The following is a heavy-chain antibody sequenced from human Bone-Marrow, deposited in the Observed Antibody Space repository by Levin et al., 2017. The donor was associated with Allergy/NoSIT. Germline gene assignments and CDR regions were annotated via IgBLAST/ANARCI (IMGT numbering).Heavy chain of an antibody. CDR3: ARVGNYAVIADAFDL. CDR2: ITWNGGTT. V-gene: IGHV3-20*01. CDR1: QFIFDDHG. Sequence: PAASVKVSCVASQFIFDDHGMSWVRQAPGKGLEWVSGITWNGGTTGYADSVKGRFTISRDNANNTLYLQMNSLRAEDTALYHCARVGNYAVIADAFDLWGQGTMVTVSS. J-gene: IGHJ3*01. D-gene: IGHD1-7*01.